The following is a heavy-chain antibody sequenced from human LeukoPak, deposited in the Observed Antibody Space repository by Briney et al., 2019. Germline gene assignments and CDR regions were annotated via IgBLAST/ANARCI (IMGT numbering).Heavy chain of an antibody. CDR1: GYTFTSYY. Sequence: GASVKVSCKASGYTFTSYYMHWVRQAPGQGLEWMGIINPSGGSTSYAQKFQGRVTMTRDTSTSTVYMELSSLRSEDTAVYYCARVSSGWYSVSALYYWGQGTLVTVSS. V-gene: IGHV1-46*01. D-gene: IGHD6-19*01. CDR3: ARVSSGWYSVSALYY. J-gene: IGHJ4*02. CDR2: INPSGGST.